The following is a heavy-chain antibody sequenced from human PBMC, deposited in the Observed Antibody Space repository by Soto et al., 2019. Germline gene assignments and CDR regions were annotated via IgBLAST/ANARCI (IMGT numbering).Heavy chain of an antibody. V-gene: IGHV4-34*01. D-gene: IGHD6-13*01. J-gene: IGHJ6*02. Sequence: ASETLSLTCAVYCGSFSGYYWSWIRQPPGKGLEWIGEINHSGSTNYNPSLKSRVTISVDTSKNQFSLKLSSVTAADTAVYYCARGDSSSKDYGMDVWGQGTTVTVSS. CDR1: CGSFSGYY. CDR2: INHSGST. CDR3: ARGDSSSKDYGMDV.